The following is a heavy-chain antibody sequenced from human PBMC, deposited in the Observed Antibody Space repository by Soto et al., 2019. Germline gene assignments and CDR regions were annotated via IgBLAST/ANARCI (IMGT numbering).Heavy chain of an antibody. CDR1: GYNFAGYW. CDR2: IYPSDSDT. J-gene: IGHJ6*02. CDR3: ARYPSDIVVVPAAIRSSIAARYYGMDV. V-gene: IGHV5-51*01. Sequence: GESLKISCKGSGYNFAGYWIAWVRQMPGKGLELMGIIYPSDSDTRYSPSFHGQVTISADKSISTAYLQWSSLKASDTAMYYCARYPSDIVVVPAAIRSSIAARYYGMDVWGQGTTVTVSS. D-gene: IGHD2-2*02.